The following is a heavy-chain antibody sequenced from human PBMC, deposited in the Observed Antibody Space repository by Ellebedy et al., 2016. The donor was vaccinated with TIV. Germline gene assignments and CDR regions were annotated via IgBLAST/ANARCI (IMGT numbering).Heavy chain of an antibody. CDR2: IGSS. Sequence: MPSETLSLTCAVNGESFIGHYWSWIRQPPGKGRQGMGEIGSSKYDPSLKDRVTISVDSSKNQLSLKLESVTAADTAVYYCARDRNWNQYYFDYWGPGTLVTVSP. J-gene: IGHJ4*02. CDR3: ARDRNWNQYYFDY. CDR1: GESFIGHY. D-gene: IGHD1-20*01. V-gene: IGHV4-34*01.